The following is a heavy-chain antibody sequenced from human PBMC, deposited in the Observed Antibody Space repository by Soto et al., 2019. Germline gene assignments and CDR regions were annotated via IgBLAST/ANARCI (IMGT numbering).Heavy chain of an antibody. Sequence: QSGGSLRLSCAASGFTFSSYAMHWVRQAPGKGLEWVAVISYDGSNKYYADSVKGRFTISRDNSKNTLYLQMNSLRAEDTAVYYCARDAASKGYDFWSSSTEIYYFDYWGQGTLVTVSS. J-gene: IGHJ4*02. CDR2: ISYDGSNK. CDR1: GFTFSSYA. V-gene: IGHV3-30-3*01. D-gene: IGHD3-3*01. CDR3: ARDAASKGYDFWSSSTEIYYFDY.